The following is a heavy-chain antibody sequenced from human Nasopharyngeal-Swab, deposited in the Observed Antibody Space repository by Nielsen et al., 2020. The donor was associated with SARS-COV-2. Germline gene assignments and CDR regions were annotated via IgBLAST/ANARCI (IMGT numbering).Heavy chain of an antibody. D-gene: IGHD6-13*01. V-gene: IGHV3-23*01. CDR3: ARGSSRGMFDY. Sequence: GGSLRLSCAASEFTFSRSALTWVRQAPGKGLEWVSAIGVSGTMTYYADFVRGRFTISRDNSKNTLYLQMNSLRAEDTAVYYCARGSSRGMFDYWGQGTLVTVSS. J-gene: IGHJ4*02. CDR2: IGVSGTMT. CDR1: EFTFSRSA.